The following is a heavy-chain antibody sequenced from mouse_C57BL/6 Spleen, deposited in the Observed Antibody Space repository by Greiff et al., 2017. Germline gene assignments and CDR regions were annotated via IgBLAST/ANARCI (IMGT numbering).Heavy chain of an antibody. CDR2: IYPGDGDT. CDR1: GYAFSSYW. D-gene: IGHD4-1*01. CDR3: ARAGTNWYFDV. Sequence: QVQLQQSGAELVKPGASVKISCKASGYAFSSYWMNWVKQRPGKGLGWIGQIYPGDGDTNYNGKFKGKATLTADKSSSTAYMQLSSRTSEDAAVYFWARAGTNWYFDVWGTGTTVTGSS. J-gene: IGHJ1*03. V-gene: IGHV1-80*01.